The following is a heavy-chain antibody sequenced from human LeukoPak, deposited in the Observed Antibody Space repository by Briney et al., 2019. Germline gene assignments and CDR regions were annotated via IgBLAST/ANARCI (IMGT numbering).Heavy chain of an antibody. CDR3: ARGSQYYYDSSGYYFGNDY. J-gene: IGHJ4*02. D-gene: IGHD3-22*01. CDR2: MNPNSGNT. CDR1: GYTFTSYD. Sequence: ASVKVSCKASGYTFTSYDINWVRQATGQGLEWMGWMNPNSGNTGYAQKFQGRVTMTRNTSISTAYMELSSLRSEDTAVYYCARGSQYYYDSSGYYFGNDYWGQGTLVTVSS. V-gene: IGHV1-8*01.